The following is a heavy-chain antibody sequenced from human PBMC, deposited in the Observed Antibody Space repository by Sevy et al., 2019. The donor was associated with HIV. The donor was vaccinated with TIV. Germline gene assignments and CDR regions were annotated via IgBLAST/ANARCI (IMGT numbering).Heavy chain of an antibody. D-gene: IGHD2-2*01. Sequence: GGTLRLSCSASGFTFSSYAMQWVRQAPGKGLEYVSAISSNGGSTYYADSVKGRFTISRDNSKNTLYLQMSSLRAEDTAVYYCVKASHRYCSSTSCPYFDYWGQGTLVTVSS. CDR3: VKASHRYCSSTSCPYFDY. V-gene: IGHV3-64D*06. CDR1: GFTFSSYA. CDR2: ISSNGGST. J-gene: IGHJ4*02.